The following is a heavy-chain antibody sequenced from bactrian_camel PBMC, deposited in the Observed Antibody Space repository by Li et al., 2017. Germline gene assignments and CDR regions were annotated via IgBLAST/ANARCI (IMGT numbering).Heavy chain of an antibody. D-gene: IGHD6*01. CDR3: VHWGTDAWYESPREFNY. V-gene: IGHV3S6*01. Sequence: HVQLVESGGGLVQPGASLELSCAASGFTFGTHAMDWVRQAPGKGLEWVSGSYSDGSNAAYADSVKGRFTISRDNAKNTLYLQLNSLKTEDTAMYYCVHWGTDAWYESPREFNYWGQGTQVTVS. J-gene: IGHJ4*01. CDR1: GFTFGTHA. CDR2: SYSDGSNA.